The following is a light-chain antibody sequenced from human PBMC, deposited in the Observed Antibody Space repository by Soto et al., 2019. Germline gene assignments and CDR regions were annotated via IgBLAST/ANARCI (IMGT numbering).Light chain of an antibody. J-gene: IGLJ3*02. V-gene: IGLV1-51*02. CDR3: GTWDSSLSAGV. CDR2: ENN. CDR1: SSNIGNNY. Sequence: QAVVTQPPSVSAAPGQKVTISGSGSSSNIGNNYVSWYQQLPGKAPKLLIYENNKRPSGIPDRFSGSKSGTSATLGITGLQTGDEADYYCGTWDSSLSAGVFGGGTKLTVL.